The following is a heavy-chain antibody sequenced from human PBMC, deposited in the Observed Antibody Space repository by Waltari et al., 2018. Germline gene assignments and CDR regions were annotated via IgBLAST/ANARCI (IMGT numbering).Heavy chain of an antibody. CDR3: AREYCSSTSCYVYYYYYGMDV. CDR2: IYYSGST. CDR1: GYSISSVYY. V-gene: IGHV4-38-2*02. Sequence: QVQLQESGPGLVKPSETLSLTCAVSGYSISSVYYWGWIRQPPGKGLEWIGSIYYSGSTSDYPSLRNRVTISVDTSKNQFSLKLSSVTAADTAVYYCAREYCSSTSCYVYYYYYGMDVWGQGTTVTVSS. D-gene: IGHD2-2*01. J-gene: IGHJ6*02.